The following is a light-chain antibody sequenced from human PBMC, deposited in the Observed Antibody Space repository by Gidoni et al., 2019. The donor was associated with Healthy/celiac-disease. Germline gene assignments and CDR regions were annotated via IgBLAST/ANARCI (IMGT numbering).Light chain of an antibody. J-gene: IGLJ2*01. CDR2: SNN. CDR1: SSNIGSNT. V-gene: IGLV1-44*01. CDR3: AAWDDSLNVV. Sequence: QSVLTHPPSASGTPGQRVTISCSGSSSNIGSNTVNWYQQLPGTAPKRLIYSNNQRPSGVPDRFSGSKSGTSASLAISGLQSEDEADYYCAAWDDSLNVVFGGGTKLTVL.